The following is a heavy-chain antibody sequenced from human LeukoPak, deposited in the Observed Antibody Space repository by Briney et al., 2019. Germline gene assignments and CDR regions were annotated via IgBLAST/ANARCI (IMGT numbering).Heavy chain of an antibody. D-gene: IGHD1-26*01. J-gene: IGHJ6*02. V-gene: IGHV3-64*01. Sequence: GGSLRLSCAASGFTFSSYAMHWVRQAPGKGLEYVSAIGSNGGSTYYANSVKGRFTISRDNSKNTLYLQMGSLRAEDMAVYYCARWRGVGATTYYGMDVWGQGTTVTVSS. CDR1: GFTFSSYA. CDR3: ARWRGVGATTYYGMDV. CDR2: IGSNGGST.